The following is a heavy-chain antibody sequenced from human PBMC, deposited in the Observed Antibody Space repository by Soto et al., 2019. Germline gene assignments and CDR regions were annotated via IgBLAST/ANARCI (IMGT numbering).Heavy chain of an antibody. Sequence: QVQLVQSGAEVKEPGSSVKVSCKTSGGTFTTSSFVWVRQGPGQGLEWMGGIIPIFSKTNLAPKFQGRVTFTADESTRSVYMELSSLRAEDTAIYYCATEVVRSTGGDSWGQGTLVTVSS. CDR2: IIPIFSKT. D-gene: IGHD3-22*01. V-gene: IGHV1-69*01. J-gene: IGHJ4*02. CDR1: GGTFTTSS. CDR3: ATEVVRSTGGDS.